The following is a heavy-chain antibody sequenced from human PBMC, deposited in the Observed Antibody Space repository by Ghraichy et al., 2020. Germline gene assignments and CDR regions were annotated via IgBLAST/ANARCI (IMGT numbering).Heavy chain of an antibody. V-gene: IGHV3-23*01. Sequence: GGSRRLSCAASGFTFSSYAMSWVRQAPGKGLEWVSAISGSGGSTYYADSVKGRFTISRDNSKNTLYLQMNSLRAEDTAVYYCAKAQGYGDYDHYGMDVWGQGTTVTVSS. CDR1: GFTFSSYA. J-gene: IGHJ6*02. D-gene: IGHD4-17*01. CDR2: ISGSGGST. CDR3: AKAQGYGDYDHYGMDV.